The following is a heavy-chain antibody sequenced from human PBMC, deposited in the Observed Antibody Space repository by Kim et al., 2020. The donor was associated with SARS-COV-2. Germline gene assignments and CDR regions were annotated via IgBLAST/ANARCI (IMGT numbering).Heavy chain of an antibody. CDR3: ARDPPYSSGAGYYYYGMDV. V-gene: IGHV4-4*02. D-gene: IGHD6-19*01. CDR2: IYHSGST. J-gene: IGHJ6*02. Sequence: SETLSLTCAVSGGSISSSNWWRWVRQPPDKGLEWIGEIYHSGSTNYNPSLKSRVTISVDKSKNQFSLKLSSVTAADTAVYYCARDPPYSSGAGYYYYGMDVWGQGTTVTVSS. CDR1: GGSISSSNW.